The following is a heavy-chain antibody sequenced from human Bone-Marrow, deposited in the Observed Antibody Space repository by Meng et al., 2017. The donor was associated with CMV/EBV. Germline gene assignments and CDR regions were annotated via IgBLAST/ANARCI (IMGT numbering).Heavy chain of an antibody. Sequence: SETLSLTCAVYGGSFSGYYWSWIRQPPGKGLEWIGEINHSGSTNYNPSLKRRVTISVDTSKNQFSLKLSSVTAADTAVYYCARVFILQQSIVVVPAATTHYFDYWGQGTLVTVSS. D-gene: IGHD2-2*01. V-gene: IGHV4-34*01. J-gene: IGHJ4*02. CDR1: GGSFSGYY. CDR3: ARVFILQQSIVVVPAATTHYFDY. CDR2: INHSGST.